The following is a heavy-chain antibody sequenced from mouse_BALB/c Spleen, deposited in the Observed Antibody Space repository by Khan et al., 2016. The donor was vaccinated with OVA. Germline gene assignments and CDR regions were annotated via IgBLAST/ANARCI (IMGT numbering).Heavy chain of an antibody. V-gene: IGHV1S34*01. CDR3: ARSHLLWLYAMDY. D-gene: IGHD2-2*01. CDR2: ISCYNGAT. CDR1: GYSFTGYY. J-gene: IGHJ4*01. Sequence: LVKTGASVKISCKTSGYSFTGYYMHWVKQSHGKSLEWIGYISCYNGATTYNQKFKGKATFTVDTSSSTAYMQFNSLTSEDSAVYHCARSHLLWLYAMDYWGQGTSVTVSS.